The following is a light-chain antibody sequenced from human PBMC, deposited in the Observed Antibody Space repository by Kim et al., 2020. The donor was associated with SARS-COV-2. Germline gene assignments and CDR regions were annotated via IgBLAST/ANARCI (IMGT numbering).Light chain of an antibody. J-gene: IGKJ2*01. CDR2: GAS. Sequence: DIRMTQSPLSLSASVGDTVTIKCRASQRIGIYLSWYQQTPGKAPKLLIFGASNLQRGVPSRFSGSGSETDFTLSISSLQPEDFATYYCLQSIKTPHTFGQGTKLEIK. CDR3: LQSIKTPHT. V-gene: IGKV1-39*01. CDR1: QRIGIY.